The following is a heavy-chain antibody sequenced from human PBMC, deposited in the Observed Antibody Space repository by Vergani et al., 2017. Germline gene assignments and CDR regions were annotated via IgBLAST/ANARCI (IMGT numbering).Heavy chain of an antibody. J-gene: IGHJ4*02. Sequence: QVQLVQSGAEVKKPGSSVKVSCKASGGTFTSYYMHWVRQAPGQGLEWMGIINPSGGSTSYAQKFQGRVTMTRDTSTSTVYMELSSLRSEDTAVYYCAREVEDCSSTSCPFDYWGQGTLVTVSS. V-gene: IGHV1-46*01. CDR1: GGTFTSYY. CDR2: INPSGGST. D-gene: IGHD2-2*01. CDR3: AREVEDCSSTSCPFDY.